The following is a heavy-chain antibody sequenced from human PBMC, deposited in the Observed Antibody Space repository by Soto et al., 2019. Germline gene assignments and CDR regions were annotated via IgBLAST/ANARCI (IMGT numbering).Heavy chain of an antibody. CDR2: ISYDGNNK. Sequence: GGSLRLSCAASGFTFSTYGMHWVRQAPGKGLEWVAVISYDGNNKYYADSVKGRFTISRDNSKNTLYLQMNRLRAEDTAVYYCARHDDSSGYFTDFDYWGQGTLVTVSS. D-gene: IGHD3-22*01. CDR3: ARHDDSSGYFTDFDY. V-gene: IGHV3-30*03. CDR1: GFTFSTYG. J-gene: IGHJ4*02.